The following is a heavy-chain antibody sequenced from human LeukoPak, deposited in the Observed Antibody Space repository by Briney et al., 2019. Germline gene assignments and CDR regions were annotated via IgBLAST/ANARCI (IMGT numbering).Heavy chain of an antibody. V-gene: IGHV1-18*04. Sequence: ASVKVSCKASGYTFTSYVISSVRQAPGQGLEWMGWISAYNGKKNYAQKLQGRVTITTDTSTSTAYMELRSLRSDETAVYSCASDGYYGSGIYTTFPFDYWGQGTLVTVSS. CDR2: ISAYNGKK. J-gene: IGHJ4*02. D-gene: IGHD3-10*01. CDR3: ASDGYYGSGIYTTFPFDY. CDR1: GYTFTSYV.